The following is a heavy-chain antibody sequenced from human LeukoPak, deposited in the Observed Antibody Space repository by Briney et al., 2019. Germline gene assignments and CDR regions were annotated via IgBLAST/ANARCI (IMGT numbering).Heavy chain of an antibody. D-gene: IGHD6-13*01. Sequence: PGGSLRLSCAASGFTFSSYGMHWVRQAPGKGLEWVAVIWYDGSNKYYADSVKGRFTISRDNSKNTPYLQMNSLRAEDTAVYYCATSSSWYLDFWGQGTLVTVSS. CDR2: IWYDGSNK. V-gene: IGHV3-33*01. CDR1: GFTFSSYG. CDR3: ATSSSWYLDF. J-gene: IGHJ4*02.